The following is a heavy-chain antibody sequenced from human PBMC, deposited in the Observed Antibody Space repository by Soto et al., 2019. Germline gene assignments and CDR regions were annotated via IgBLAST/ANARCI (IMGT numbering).Heavy chain of an antibody. V-gene: IGHV3-66*01. CDR2: IYSAGST. D-gene: IGHD4-17*01. CDR3: ERNASYGAYHFGF. Sequence: EVQLVESGGGLVQPGGSLRLSCAASGFTVSTNYMSWVRQAPGKGLEWVSVIYSAGSTYYADSVKGRFTISRDNSKNTLYIQMNSLRAEDTAVYYCERNASYGAYHFGFWGQGTLVTVSS. CDR1: GFTVSTNY. J-gene: IGHJ4*02.